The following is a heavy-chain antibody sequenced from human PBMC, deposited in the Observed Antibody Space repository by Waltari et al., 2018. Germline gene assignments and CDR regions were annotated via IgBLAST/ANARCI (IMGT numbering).Heavy chain of an antibody. CDR2: LSGGGGSK. CDR3: AKSPQLLWSAYYYYGMDV. CDR1: GFTFSNYA. J-gene: IGHJ6*02. D-gene: IGHD3-10*02. Sequence: EVQLLESGGRLVQPGESLRLSCSASGFTFSNYAMNWVRQAPGKGPEWVSALSGGGGSKFDSDSVKGRFTISRDNSNNTLFLQMDNLRVEDTAVYYCAKSPQLLWSAYYYYGMDVWGQGTTVTVSS. V-gene: IGHV3-23*01.